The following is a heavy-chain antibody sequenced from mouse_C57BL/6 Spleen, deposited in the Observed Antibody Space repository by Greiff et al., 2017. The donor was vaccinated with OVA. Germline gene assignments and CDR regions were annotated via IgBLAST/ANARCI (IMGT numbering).Heavy chain of an antibody. CDR3: AKIFDDYRAY. V-gene: IGHV2-5*01. J-gene: IGHJ3*01. D-gene: IGHD2-4*01. CDR1: GFSLTSYG. Sequence: VKLVESGPGLVQPSQSLSITCTVSGFSLTSYGVHWVRQSPGKGLEWMGVIWRGGSTDYNAAFMTRLSITKDNSKSQVFFKMNSLQADDTAIYYCAKIFDDYRAYWGQGTLVTVSA. CDR2: IWRGGST.